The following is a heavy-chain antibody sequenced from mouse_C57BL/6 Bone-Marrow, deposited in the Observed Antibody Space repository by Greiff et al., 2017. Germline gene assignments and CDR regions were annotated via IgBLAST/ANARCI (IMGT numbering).Heavy chain of an antibody. V-gene: IGHV5-4*01. CDR2: ISDGGSYT. CDR1: GFTFSSYA. D-gene: IGHD2-4*01. CDR3: ARDPSYDYDGAY. Sequence: EVKLVESGGGLVKPGGSLKLSCAASGFTFSSYAMSWVRQTPEKRLEWVATISDGGSYTYYPDNVKGGFTISRDNAKNNLYLQMSHLKSEDTAMYYCARDPSYDYDGAYWGQGTLVTVSA. J-gene: IGHJ3*01.